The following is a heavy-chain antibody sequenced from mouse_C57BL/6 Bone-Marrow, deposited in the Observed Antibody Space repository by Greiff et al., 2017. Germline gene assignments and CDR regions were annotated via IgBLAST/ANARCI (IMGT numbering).Heavy chain of an antibody. Sequence: QVQLQQPGAELVRPGSSVKLSCKASGYTFTSYWMHWVKQRPIQGLEWIGNIDPSDSETHYNQKFKDKATLTVDKSSSTAYMQLRSLTSEDSAVYYCAREGDGYYAWFAYWGQGTLVTVSA. J-gene: IGHJ3*01. CDR3: AREGDGYYAWFAY. D-gene: IGHD2-3*01. V-gene: IGHV1-52*01. CDR1: GYTFTSYW. CDR2: IDPSDSET.